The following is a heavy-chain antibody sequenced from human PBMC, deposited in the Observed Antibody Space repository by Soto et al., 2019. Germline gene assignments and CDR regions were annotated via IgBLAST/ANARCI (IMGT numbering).Heavy chain of an antibody. J-gene: IGHJ6*02. CDR2: IIPIFGTA. CDR3: ASLNTIFGVVTNGPYYYYGMDV. D-gene: IGHD3-3*01. CDR1: GGTFSSYA. Sequence: GASVKVSCKASGGTFSSYAISWVRQAPGQGLEWIGGIIPIFGTANYAQKFQGRVTITADESTSTAYMELSSLRSEDTAVYYCASLNTIFGVVTNGPYYYYGMDVWGQGTTVTVSS. V-gene: IGHV1-69*13.